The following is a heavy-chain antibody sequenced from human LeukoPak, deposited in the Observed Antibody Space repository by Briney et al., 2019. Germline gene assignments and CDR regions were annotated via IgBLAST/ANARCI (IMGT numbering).Heavy chain of an antibody. CDR1: GFTFSSYS. D-gene: IGHD2-15*01. V-gene: IGHV3-21*01. J-gene: IGHJ4*02. CDR3: ARARASGRSGFDY. Sequence: GGSLRLSCAASGFTFSSYSMNWVRQAPGKGLEWVSSISSSGSYIYYADSMQGQFTISRDNSKNSLFLQMNSLRAEDTAVYYCARARASGRSGFDYWGQGTLVTVSS. CDR2: ISSSGSYI.